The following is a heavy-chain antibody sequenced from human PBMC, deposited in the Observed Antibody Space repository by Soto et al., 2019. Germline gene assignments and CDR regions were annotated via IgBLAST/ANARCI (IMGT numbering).Heavy chain of an antibody. CDR3: AWAAGIAVAAHFDY. Sequence: QVQLVQSGAEVKKPGSSVKDSCKASGGTFSSYAISWVRQAPGQGLEWMGGIIPIFGTANYAQKFQGRVTITADESTSTAYMELSRLRSEDTAVDYCAWAAGIAVAAHFDYWGQGTLVTVSS. V-gene: IGHV1-69*12. CDR1: GGTFSSYA. CDR2: IIPIFGTA. J-gene: IGHJ4*02. D-gene: IGHD6-19*01.